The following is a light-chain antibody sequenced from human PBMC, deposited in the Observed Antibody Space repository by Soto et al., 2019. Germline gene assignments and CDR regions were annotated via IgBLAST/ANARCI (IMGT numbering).Light chain of an antibody. CDR3: HLCGIAPFT. V-gene: IGKV3-20*01. CDR1: QSVSSGY. Sequence: EIVLTQSPGPLSLSPGERATLSCRASQSVSSGYLAWYQQKPGRVPRLLIYGASNRAPGIPDRFTGSGSGTDFTLTIARVEPEDFAVYYCHLCGIAPFTFGPGTKVDIK. J-gene: IGKJ3*01. CDR2: GAS.